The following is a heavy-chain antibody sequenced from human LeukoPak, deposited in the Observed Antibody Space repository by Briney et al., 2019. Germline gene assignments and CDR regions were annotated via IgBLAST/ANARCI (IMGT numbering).Heavy chain of an antibody. V-gene: IGHV3-23*01. J-gene: IGHJ4*02. CDR1: GFTFSSYA. Sequence: GGSLRLSCAASGFTFSSYAMNWVRQAPGKGLEWVSVISGSGGSTNYVDSVKGRFIISRDNSKNTLYLQMNSLRAEDTAVYYCAKDREVAVAGTYFDNWGQGTLVTVSS. CDR3: AKDREVAVAGTYFDN. D-gene: IGHD6-19*01. CDR2: ISGSGGST.